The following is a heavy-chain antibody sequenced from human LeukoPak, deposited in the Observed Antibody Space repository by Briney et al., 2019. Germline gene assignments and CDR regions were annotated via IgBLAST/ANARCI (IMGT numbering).Heavy chain of an antibody. V-gene: IGHV4-39*02. Sequence: SETLSLTCTVSGGSISSSSYYWGWIRQPPGKELQWIASVYYSGRTNYSPSLKSRVTISVDTSEKQFSLQLNSVTAADTAVYYCARELRDYYDSSGYFGSFYYFDYWGQGTLVTVSS. CDR2: VYYSGRT. CDR3: ARELRDYYDSSGYFGSFYYFDY. J-gene: IGHJ4*02. CDR1: GGSISSSSYY. D-gene: IGHD3-22*01.